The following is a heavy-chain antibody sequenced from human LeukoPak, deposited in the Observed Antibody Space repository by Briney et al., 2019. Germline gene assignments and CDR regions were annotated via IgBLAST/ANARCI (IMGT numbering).Heavy chain of an antibody. CDR3: AGDIKRSRARWENLGFDP. D-gene: IGHD1-14*01. CDR2: ISAYNGNT. CDR1: GYTFTCYG. V-gene: IGHV1-18*01. Sequence: ASVKVSCKASGYTFTCYGISWVRQAPGQGLEWMGWISAYNGNTNYAQKLQGRVTMTTDTSTSTAYMELRSLRSDDTAVYYCAGDIKRSRARWENLGFDPWGQGTLVTVSS. J-gene: IGHJ5*02.